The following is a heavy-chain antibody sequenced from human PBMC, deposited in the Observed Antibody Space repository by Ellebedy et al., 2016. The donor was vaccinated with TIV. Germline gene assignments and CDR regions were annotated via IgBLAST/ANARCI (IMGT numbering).Heavy chain of an antibody. V-gene: IGHV3-20*04. CDR1: GFSFDEYG. J-gene: IGHJ4*02. CDR2: IEWNGDTT. D-gene: IGHD2-2*01. Sequence: GESLKISCAVSGFSFDEYGLAWVRPAPGKGLEWVTGIEWNGDTTGYADSVKGRFIVSRDKGKNSLFLQMKILSAEDTALYFCARVPKTSWYYFDYWGQGTLVTVSS. CDR3: ARVPKTSWYYFDY.